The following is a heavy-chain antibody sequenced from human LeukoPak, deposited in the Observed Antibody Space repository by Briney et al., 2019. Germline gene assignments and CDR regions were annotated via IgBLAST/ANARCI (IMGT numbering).Heavy chain of an antibody. J-gene: IGHJ4*02. D-gene: IGHD4-23*01. CDR3: ARSQRELRWFPGDD. CDR1: GGTFSSYA. Sequence: SVKVSCKASGGTFSSYAISWVRQTPGQGLEWMGGIIPIFGTANHAQKFQGRVTITADESTSTAYMELSSLRSEDTAVYYCARSQRELRWFPGDDWGQGTLVTVSS. CDR2: IIPIFGTA. V-gene: IGHV1-69*13.